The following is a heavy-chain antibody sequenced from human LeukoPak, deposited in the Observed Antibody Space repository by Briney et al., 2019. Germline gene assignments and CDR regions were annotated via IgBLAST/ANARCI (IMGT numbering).Heavy chain of an antibody. CDR2: IYTSGST. D-gene: IGHD3-3*01. CDR3: ARHNKYYDFWSGYSQLGGSDGAFDI. V-gene: IGHV4-4*09. J-gene: IGHJ3*02. Sequence: PSETLSLTCTVSGGSISSYYWSWIRQPPGKGLEWIGYIYTSGSTNYNPSLKSRVTISVDTSKNQFSLKLSSVTAADTAVYYCARHNKYYDFWSGYSQLGGSDGAFDIWGQGTMVTVSS. CDR1: GGSISSYY.